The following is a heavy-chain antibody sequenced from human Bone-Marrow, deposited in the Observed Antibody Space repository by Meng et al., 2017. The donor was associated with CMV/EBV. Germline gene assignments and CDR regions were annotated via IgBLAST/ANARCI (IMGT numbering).Heavy chain of an antibody. CDR1: GYTFTGYY. J-gene: IGHJ6*02. CDR2: INPNSGGT. D-gene: IGHD2-2*02. Sequence: ASVKVSCKASGYTFTGYYMHWVRQAPGQGLEWMGWINPNSGGTNYAQKFQGRVTMTRDTSISTAYMELSSLRSEDTAVYYCVREASSEYCTTTSCYTVYAMDVWGQGTTVTVYS. V-gene: IGHV1-2*02. CDR3: VREASSEYCTTTSCYTVYAMDV.